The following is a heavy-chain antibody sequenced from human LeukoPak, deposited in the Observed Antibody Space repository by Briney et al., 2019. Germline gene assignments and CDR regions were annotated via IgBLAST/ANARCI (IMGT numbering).Heavy chain of an antibody. V-gene: IGHV3-30*04. J-gene: IGHJ6*02. CDR1: GFTFSSHA. CDR3: ARGDRVGTTNYYYGMDV. Sequence: GGSLRLSCAASGFTFSSHAMHWVRQAPGKGLEWVSVLSYDGSHKYYADSVTGRFTISRDNSKNTLYLQMNSLRVEDTAVYYCARGDRVGTTNYYYGMDVWGQGTTVTVSS. CDR2: LSYDGSHK. D-gene: IGHD1-26*01.